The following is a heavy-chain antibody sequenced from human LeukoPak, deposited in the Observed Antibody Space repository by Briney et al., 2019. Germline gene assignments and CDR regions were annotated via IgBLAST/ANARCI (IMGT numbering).Heavy chain of an antibody. CDR2: ISGSGGST. CDR1: GFTFSSCA. J-gene: IGHJ4*02. D-gene: IGHD5-18*01. Sequence: GGSLRLSCAASGFTFSSCAMSWVRQAPGKGLEWVSAISGSGGSTYYADSVKGRFTISRDNSKNTLYLQMNSLRAEDTAVYYCAKDPRYSYGYEAVDYWGQGTLVTVSS. CDR3: AKDPRYSYGYEAVDY. V-gene: IGHV3-23*01.